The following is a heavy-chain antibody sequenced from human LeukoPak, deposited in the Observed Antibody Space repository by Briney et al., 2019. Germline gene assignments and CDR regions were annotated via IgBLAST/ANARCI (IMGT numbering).Heavy chain of an antibody. V-gene: IGHV3-7*01. CDR2: IKQDGSEK. J-gene: IGHJ4*02. D-gene: IGHD6-13*01. CDR1: GFTFSSYS. Sequence: PGGSLRLSCIASGFTFSSYSMNWVRQAPGKGLEWVANIKQDGSEKYYVDSVKGRFTISRDNSKNTLYLQMDSLRVEDTAVYYCAKGSSWFEYWGQGTLVTVSS. CDR3: AKGSSWFEY.